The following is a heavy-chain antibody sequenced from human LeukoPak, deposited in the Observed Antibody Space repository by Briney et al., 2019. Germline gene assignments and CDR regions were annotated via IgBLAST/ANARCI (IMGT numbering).Heavy chain of an antibody. CDR3: ARWHDSGRYFDY. V-gene: IGHV4-59*01. J-gene: IGHJ4*02. Sequence: SETLSLTCTVSGGSLSNYCWNWMRQSPGKGLEWIGYTCDSANTYYNPFLKSRVTISVDMSKNQFSLKLTSATAAVTALYYCARWHDSGRYFDYWGRGTSVTVSS. CDR1: GGSLSNYC. CDR2: TCDSANT. D-gene: IGHD6-19*01.